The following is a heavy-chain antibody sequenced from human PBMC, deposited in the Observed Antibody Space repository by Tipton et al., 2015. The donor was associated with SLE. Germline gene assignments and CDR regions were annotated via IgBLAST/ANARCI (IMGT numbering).Heavy chain of an antibody. Sequence: LRLSCAVYGGSFSGYYWSWIRQPPGKGLEWIGEISHSGSTNYNPSLKSRVTISVDTSKNQFSLKLSSVTAADTAVYYCARGLRESSWSNDAFDIWGQGTMVTVSS. D-gene: IGHD6-13*01. J-gene: IGHJ3*02. V-gene: IGHV4-34*01. CDR3: ARGLRESSWSNDAFDI. CDR2: ISHSGST. CDR1: GGSFSGYY.